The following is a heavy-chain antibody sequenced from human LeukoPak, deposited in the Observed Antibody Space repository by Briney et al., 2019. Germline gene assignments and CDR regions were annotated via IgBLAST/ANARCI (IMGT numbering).Heavy chain of an antibody. D-gene: IGHD3-22*01. CDR2: ISGSGGST. CDR3: AKDWGYYYESSDYYHFDY. Sequence: GGSLRLSCAASGFTFSSYAMSWVRQAPGKGLEWVSAISGSGGSTYYADSVKGRFTISRDNSKNTLYLQMNSLRAEDTAVYYCAKDWGYYYESSDYYHFDYWGQGTLVTVSS. J-gene: IGHJ4*02. V-gene: IGHV3-23*01. CDR1: GFTFSSYA.